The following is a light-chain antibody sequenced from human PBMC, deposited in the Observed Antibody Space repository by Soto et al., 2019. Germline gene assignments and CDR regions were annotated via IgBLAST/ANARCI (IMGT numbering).Light chain of an antibody. Sequence: EIVRTHSPATLSVSPGERATLSFGAGQSVSGNLAWYQQKPGQAPRLLIYGASTRATGIPARFSGSGSGTEFTLTISSLQSEDFAVFYCQQYNNWPRTFGQGTKVDIK. CDR2: GAS. CDR3: QQYNNWPRT. CDR1: QSVSGN. J-gene: IGKJ1*01. V-gene: IGKV3-15*01.